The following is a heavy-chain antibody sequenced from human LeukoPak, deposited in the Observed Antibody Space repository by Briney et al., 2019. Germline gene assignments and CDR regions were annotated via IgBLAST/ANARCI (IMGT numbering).Heavy chain of an antibody. CDR3: ARGRALGYNLLRGRPFDP. CDR1: GGSISSSSYY. Sequence: PSETLSLTCTVSGGSISSSSYYWGWIRQPPGKGLEWIGEINHSGSTNYNPSLKSRVTISVVTSKNQFSLKLSSVTAADTAVYYCARGRALGYNLLRGRPFDPWGQGTLVTVSS. V-gene: IGHV4-39*07. CDR2: INHSGST. J-gene: IGHJ5*02. D-gene: IGHD5-12*01.